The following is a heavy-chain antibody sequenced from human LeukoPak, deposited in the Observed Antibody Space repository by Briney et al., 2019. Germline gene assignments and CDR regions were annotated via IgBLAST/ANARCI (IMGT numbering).Heavy chain of an antibody. CDR2: ISGSGGST. CDR3: ATWGGSHQEKYYYYYMDV. J-gene: IGHJ6*03. V-gene: IGHV3-23*01. D-gene: IGHD3-16*01. CDR1: GFTFSSYA. Sequence: GGSLRLSCAASGFTFSSYAMSWVRQAPGKGLEWVSAISGSGGSTYYADSVKGRFTISRDNSKNTLYLQMNSLRAEDTAVYYCATWGGSHQEKYYYYYMDVWGKGTTVTVSS.